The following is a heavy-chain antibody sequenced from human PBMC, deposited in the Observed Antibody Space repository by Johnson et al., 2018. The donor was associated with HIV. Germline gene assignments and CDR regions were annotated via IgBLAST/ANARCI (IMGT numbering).Heavy chain of an antibody. Sequence: QVQLVESGGGVVQPGRSLRLSCAASGFTFSSYGMHWVRQAPGKGLEWVAVISYDGSNKYYADSVKGRFTISRDNSKNTLYLQMNSLRPEDTALYFCARDSGAPGNDAFDIWGQGTMVTISS. J-gene: IGHJ3*02. CDR3: ARDSGAPGNDAFDI. CDR2: ISYDGSNK. CDR1: GFTFSSYG. D-gene: IGHD1-26*01. V-gene: IGHV3-30*03.